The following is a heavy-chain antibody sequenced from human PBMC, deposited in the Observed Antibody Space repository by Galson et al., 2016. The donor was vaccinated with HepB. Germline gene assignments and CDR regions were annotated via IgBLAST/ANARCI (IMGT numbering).Heavy chain of an antibody. D-gene: IGHD3-10*01. CDR2: INTDTGYT. V-gene: IGHV1-18*01. Sequence: SVKVSCKASGYTFNNYAFNWVRQAPGQGLEWMGWINTDTGYTTYGQKFQGRVTMTTETSTSTAYMELRSLTFDDTAVYYCARVRAYGSGSHGASDIWGQGTMVTVSS. CDR1: GYTFNNYA. J-gene: IGHJ3*02. CDR3: ARVRAYGSGSHGASDI.